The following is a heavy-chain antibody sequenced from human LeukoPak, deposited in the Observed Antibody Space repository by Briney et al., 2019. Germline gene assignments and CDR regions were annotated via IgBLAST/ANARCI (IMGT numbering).Heavy chain of an antibody. CDR1: GFTVSSNY. CDR3: VKNGWLDY. Sequence: GGSLRLSCAASGFTVSSNYMSWVRQAPGKGLEWVSVIYSGGSTDYADSVKGRFTISRDTSKNTLYLQMNSLRAEDTAVYYCVKNGWLDYWGQGILVTVSS. CDR2: IYSGGST. V-gene: IGHV3-53*01. J-gene: IGHJ4*02. D-gene: IGHD6-19*01.